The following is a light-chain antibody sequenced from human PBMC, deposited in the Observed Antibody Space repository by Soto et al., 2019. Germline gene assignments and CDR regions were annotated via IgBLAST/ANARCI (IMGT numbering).Light chain of an antibody. CDR1: QSISSK. J-gene: IGKJ4*01. CDR3: QQYNSWHLT. CDR2: GAS. Sequence: IVMTQSPATLAMSPGERATLSCRASQSISSKVAWYQQKPGQAPRLLIYGASTRATGFPAGFSGSGSGTEFTLSISSLQSEHFAVYYCQQYNSWHLTFGGGTKVDIK. V-gene: IGKV3-15*01.